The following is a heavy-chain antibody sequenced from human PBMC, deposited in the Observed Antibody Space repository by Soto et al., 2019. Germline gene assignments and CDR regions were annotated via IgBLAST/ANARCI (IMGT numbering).Heavy chain of an antibody. CDR2: ISGSGGST. CDR3: AKAADWNYPFYGMDV. V-gene: IGHV3-23*01. J-gene: IGHJ6*02. CDR1: VFTFSSYA. D-gene: IGHD1-7*01. Sequence: PGGALRLSCAASVFTFSSYAMSWVRQAPGKGLEWVSAISGSGGSTYYADSVKGRFTISRDNSKNTLYLQMNSLRAEDTAVYYCAKAADWNYPFYGMDVWGQGTTVTVSS.